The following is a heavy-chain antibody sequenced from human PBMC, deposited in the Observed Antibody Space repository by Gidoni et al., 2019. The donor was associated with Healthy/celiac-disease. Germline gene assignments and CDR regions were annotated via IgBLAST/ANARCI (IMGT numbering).Heavy chain of an antibody. CDR1: GYSFTSYW. Sequence: EVQLVQSGAEVKKPAESLKISWKGYGYSFTSYWIGWVRQMPGKGLEWMGIIYLGDSDTRYSPSFQGQVTISADKSISTAYLQWSSLKASDTAMYYCARSHDSGGYYDYFDYWGQGTLVTVSS. CDR3: ARSHDSGGYYDYFDY. J-gene: IGHJ4*02. V-gene: IGHV5-51*01. CDR2: IYLGDSDT. D-gene: IGHD3-22*01.